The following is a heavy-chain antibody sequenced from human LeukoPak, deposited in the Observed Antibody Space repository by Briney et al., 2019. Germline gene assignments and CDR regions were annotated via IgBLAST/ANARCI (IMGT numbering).Heavy chain of an antibody. CDR2: INHSGST. V-gene: IGHV4-34*01. J-gene: IGHJ5*02. D-gene: IGHD3-10*01. Sequence: SETLSLTCAVYGGSFSGYYWSWIRQPPGKGLEWIGEINHSGSTNYNPSLKSRVTISVDTSKDQFSLKLSSVTAADTAVYYCARGHYGSGDNWFDPWGQGTLVTVSS. CDR1: GGSFSGYY. CDR3: ARGHYGSGDNWFDP.